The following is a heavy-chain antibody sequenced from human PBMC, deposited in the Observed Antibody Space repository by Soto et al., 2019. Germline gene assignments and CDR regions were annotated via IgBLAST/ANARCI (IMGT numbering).Heavy chain of an antibody. Sequence: EVQLLESGGGLVQPGGSLRLSCTVSGVTFSNYAMNWVRQAPGKGLEWVSSLSGSGGTTYYADSVKGRFIISRDNSKNTLYLLMNSRRAEDTALYYCAKQRADYGSGADTFYFDSWGQGALVTGSS. D-gene: IGHD3-10*01. J-gene: IGHJ4*02. CDR3: AKQRADYGSGADTFYFDS. V-gene: IGHV3-23*01. CDR1: GVTFSNYA. CDR2: LSGSGGTT.